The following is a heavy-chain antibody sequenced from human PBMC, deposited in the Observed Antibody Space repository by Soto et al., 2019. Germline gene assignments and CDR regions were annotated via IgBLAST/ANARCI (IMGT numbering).Heavy chain of an antibody. J-gene: IGHJ4*02. D-gene: IGHD1-26*01. V-gene: IGHV4-59*12. Sequence: SETLSLTCTVSGGSISSYYWSWIRQPPGKGLEWIGYIYYSGSTNYNPSLKSRVTISRDNAKNTLYLQMNSLRAEDTAVYYCARDKYSGNDYWGQGTLVTVSS. CDR2: IYYSGST. CDR3: ARDKYSGNDY. CDR1: GGSISSYY.